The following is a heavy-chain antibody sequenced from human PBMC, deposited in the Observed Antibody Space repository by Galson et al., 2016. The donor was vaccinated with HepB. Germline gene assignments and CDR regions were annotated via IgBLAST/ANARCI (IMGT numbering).Heavy chain of an antibody. D-gene: IGHD3-22*01. V-gene: IGHV3-15*05. Sequence: SLRLSCAASGLIFNNAWMSWVRQAPGKGLEWVGRIKRKSDGGTTYYAAPVTGRFTISRDDSKNMLYLQMKSLKPDDTAVYYCTTDRIVVVITTSYYYGMDVWGRGTTVTVSS. CDR1: GLIFNNAW. J-gene: IGHJ6*02. CDR3: TTDRIVVVITTSYYYGMDV. CDR2: IKRKSDGGTT.